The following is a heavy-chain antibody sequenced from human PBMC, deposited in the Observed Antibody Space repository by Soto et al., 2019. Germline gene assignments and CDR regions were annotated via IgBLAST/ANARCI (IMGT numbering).Heavy chain of an antibody. D-gene: IGHD3-22*01. CDR3: ARSPTLRHYYDSSGSWFDP. J-gene: IGHJ5*02. CDR2: IKQDGSEK. Sequence: GGSLRLSCAASGFTFSSYWMSWVRQAPGKGLEWVANIKQDGSEKYYVDSVKGRFTISRDNAKNSLYLQMNSLRAEDTAVYYCARSPTLRHYYDSSGSWFDPWGQGTLVPVSS. CDR1: GFTFSSYW. V-gene: IGHV3-7*01.